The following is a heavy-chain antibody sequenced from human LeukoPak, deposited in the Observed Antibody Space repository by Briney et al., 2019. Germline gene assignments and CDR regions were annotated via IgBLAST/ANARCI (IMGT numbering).Heavy chain of an antibody. Sequence: SGPTLVNPTQTLTLTCTFSGFSLSTSGVGVGWIRQPPGKALEWLALIYWDDDKRYSPSLKSRLTITKDTSENQVVHTMTNMDPVDTATYYCARYDSSGSDFDYWGQGTLVTVSS. CDR3: ARYDSSGSDFDY. J-gene: IGHJ4*02. CDR1: GFSLSTSGVG. CDR2: IYWDDDK. V-gene: IGHV2-5*02. D-gene: IGHD3-22*01.